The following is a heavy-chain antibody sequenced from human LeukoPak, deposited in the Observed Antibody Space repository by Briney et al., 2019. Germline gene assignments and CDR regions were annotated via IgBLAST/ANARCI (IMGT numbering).Heavy chain of an antibody. Sequence: PGGSLRLSCAASGFTFSSYAMSWVRQAPGEGLEWVSAISGSGGGTYYADSVKGRFTISRDNSKNTLYLQMNSLRAEDTAVYYCAKVGDLVVPPYYYYGMDVWGQGTTVTVSS. V-gene: IGHV3-23*01. CDR3: AKVGDLVVPPYYYYGMDV. CDR2: ISGSGGGT. D-gene: IGHD2-2*01. CDR1: GFTFSSYA. J-gene: IGHJ6*02.